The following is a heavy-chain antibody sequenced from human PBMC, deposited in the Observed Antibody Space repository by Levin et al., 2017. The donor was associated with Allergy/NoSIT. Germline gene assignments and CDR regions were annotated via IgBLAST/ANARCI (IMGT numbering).Heavy chain of an antibody. J-gene: IGHJ5*02. Sequence: TSETLSLTCTVSGGSISSSSYYWGWIRQPPGKGLEWIGSIYYSGSTYYNPSLKSRVTISVDTSKNQFSLKLSSATAADTAVYYCARHDYGENWFDPWGQGTLVTVSS. D-gene: IGHD4-17*01. CDR1: GGSISSSSYY. CDR2: IYYSGST. CDR3: ARHDYGENWFDP. V-gene: IGHV4-39*01.